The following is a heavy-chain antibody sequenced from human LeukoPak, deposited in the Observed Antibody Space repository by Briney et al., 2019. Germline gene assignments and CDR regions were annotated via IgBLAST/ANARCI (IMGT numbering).Heavy chain of an antibody. CDR3: ARNNGMDV. CDR2: ISYDGSNK. J-gene: IGHJ6*02. Sequence: GGSLRLSCAASEFTFSNYTMHWVRQAPGKGLEWVAVISYDGSNKYYADSVKGRFTISKDNAKNSLYLQMNSLRAEDTALYHCARNNGMDVWGQGTTVIVSS. V-gene: IGHV3-30-3*01. CDR1: EFTFSNYT.